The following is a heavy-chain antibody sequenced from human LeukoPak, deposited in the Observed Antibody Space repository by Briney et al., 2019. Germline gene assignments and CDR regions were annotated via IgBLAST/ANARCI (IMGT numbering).Heavy chain of an antibody. CDR2: IIPILGIA. CDR3: ARGRRYYYYGMDV. Sequence: SVKVSCKASGGTFSSYAISWVRQAPGQGLEWMGRIIPILGIASYAQKFQGRVTMTRNTSISTAYMELSSLRSEDTAVYYCARGRRYYYYGMDVWGQGTTVTVSS. V-gene: IGHV1-69*04. CDR1: GGTFSSYA. J-gene: IGHJ6*02.